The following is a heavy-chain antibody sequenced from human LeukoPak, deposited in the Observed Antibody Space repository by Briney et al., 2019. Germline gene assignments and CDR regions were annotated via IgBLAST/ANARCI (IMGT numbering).Heavy chain of an antibody. Sequence: PGGSLRLSCAASGFTFSTYDMNWVRQAPGKGLEWVSYISRSSSHIYYADSMKGRLTISRDNAKSSLYLQMDSLRDEDTAIYYCARDRAALARMGGVDVWGQGTTVTVFS. CDR3: ARDRAALARMGGVDV. V-gene: IGHV3-21*01. CDR1: GFTFSTYD. CDR2: ISRSSSHI. J-gene: IGHJ6*02. D-gene: IGHD5-12*01.